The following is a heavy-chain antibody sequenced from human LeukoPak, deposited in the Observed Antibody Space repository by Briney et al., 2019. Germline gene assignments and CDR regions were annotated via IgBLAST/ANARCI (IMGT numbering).Heavy chain of an antibody. CDR1: GGSISGYY. CDR2: IYYSGST. V-gene: IGHV4-59*01. J-gene: IGHJ3*02. D-gene: IGHD2-21*02. CDR3: ARDPAYCGGDCHAFDI. Sequence: KPSETLSLTCTVSGGSISGYYWTWIRQPPGKGVEWIGSIYYSGSTNYNPSLKSRVTISVDASKRHFSLKLDSVTAADTAVYYCARDPAYCGGDCHAFDIWGQGTMVTVSS.